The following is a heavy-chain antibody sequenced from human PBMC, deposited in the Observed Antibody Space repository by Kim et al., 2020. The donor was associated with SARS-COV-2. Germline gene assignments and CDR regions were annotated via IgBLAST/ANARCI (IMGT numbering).Heavy chain of an antibody. V-gene: IGHV3-21*01. CDR2: ISSSSSYI. Sequence: GGSLRLSCAASGFTFSSYSMNWVRQAPGKGLEWVSSISSSSSYIYYADSVKGRFTISRDNAKNSLYLQMNSLRAEDTAVYYCARDTEYSSSLWYYYYGMDVWGQGTTVTVSS. CDR1: GFTFSSYS. CDR3: ARDTEYSSSLWYYYYGMDV. D-gene: IGHD6-6*01. J-gene: IGHJ6*02.